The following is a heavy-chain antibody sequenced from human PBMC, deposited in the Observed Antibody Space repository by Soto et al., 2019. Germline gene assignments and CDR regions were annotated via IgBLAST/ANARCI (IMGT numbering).Heavy chain of an antibody. CDR3: ARDGGSGGSCYSIVEDDAFDI. J-gene: IGHJ3*02. D-gene: IGHD2-15*01. CDR1: GYTFTSYY. Sequence: ASVKVSCKASGYTFTSYYMHWVRQAPGQGLEWMGIINPSGGSTSYAQKFQGRVTMTRDTSTSTVYMELSSLRSEDTAVYYCARDGGSGGSCYSIVEDDAFDIWGQGTMVTVS. CDR2: INPSGGST. V-gene: IGHV1-46*03.